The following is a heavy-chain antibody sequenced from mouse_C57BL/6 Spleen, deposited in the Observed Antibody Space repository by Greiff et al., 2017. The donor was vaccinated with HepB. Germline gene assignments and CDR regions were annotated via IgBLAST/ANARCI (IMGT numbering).Heavy chain of an antibody. CDR2: ISSGSSTI. Sequence: EVKVVESGGGLVKPGGSLKLSCAASGFTFSDYGMHWVRQAPEKGLEWVAYISSGSSTIYYADTVKGRFTISRDNAKNTLFLQMTSLRSEDTAMYYCATPIYGSSYNYAMDYWGQGTSVTVSS. V-gene: IGHV5-17*01. CDR3: ATPIYGSSYNYAMDY. D-gene: IGHD1-1*01. J-gene: IGHJ4*01. CDR1: GFTFSDYG.